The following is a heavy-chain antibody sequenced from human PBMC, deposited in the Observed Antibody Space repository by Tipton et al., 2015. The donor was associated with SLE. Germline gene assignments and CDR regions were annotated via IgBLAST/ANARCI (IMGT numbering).Heavy chain of an antibody. CDR2: ISGSDGST. CDR1: RFTFSTYG. J-gene: IGHJ4*02. Sequence: GSLRLSCAASRFTFSTYGMRWVRQSPEKGLEWVSSISGSDGSTYYADSVKGRFTISRDNSKNTLYLQMSSLRAEDTALYYCARGIDPSSSRISDYWGQGTLVSVSS. CDR3: ARGIDPSSSRISDY. D-gene: IGHD6-13*01. V-gene: IGHV3-23*01.